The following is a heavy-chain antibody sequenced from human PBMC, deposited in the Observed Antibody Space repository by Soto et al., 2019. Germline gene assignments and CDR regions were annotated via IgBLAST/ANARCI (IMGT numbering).Heavy chain of an antibody. CDR2: IWNDGSNK. CDR3: ARDRVIFGVVIDY. D-gene: IGHD3-3*01. Sequence: GVSLRISCEASGFNFSSYGIHWVRQAPGKGLEWVAIIWNDGSNKYYADSVKGRFTISRDNSKNTLYLQMNSLRAEDTAVYYCARDRVIFGVVIDYWGQGTLVTVSS. J-gene: IGHJ4*02. V-gene: IGHV3-30*02. CDR1: GFNFSSYG.